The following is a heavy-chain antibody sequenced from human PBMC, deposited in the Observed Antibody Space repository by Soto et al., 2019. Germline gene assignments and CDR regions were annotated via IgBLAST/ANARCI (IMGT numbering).Heavy chain of an antibody. J-gene: IGHJ3*02. CDR2: VYERAST. CDR1: GPTVSAKKY. CDR3: GTWHLREHANDI. V-gene: IGHV3-53*01. Sequence: GGSLRPSSEDFGPTVSAKKYMAWVRHAPGKGPEWLSGVYERASTSYTDSVRARLTTSIDSFRITVYFQLRALGPEDTALYYCGTWHLREHANDIWGQGTTVTVSS. D-gene: IGHD3-16*01.